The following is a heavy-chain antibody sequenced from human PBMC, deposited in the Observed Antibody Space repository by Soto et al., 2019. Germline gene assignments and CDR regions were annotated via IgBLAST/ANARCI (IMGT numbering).Heavy chain of an antibody. V-gene: IGHV4-59*08. J-gene: IGHJ4*02. CDR3: ARHGGDVVMVRD. CDR2: ISTTGVT. Sequence: QVKLQESGRGLVKPSETLSLSCTVSGGSLGDVYWTWIRQPPGKEMEWIGYISTTGVTNYSPSLMSRVTMSTDTSKNQFSLNLSSVTAADTAIYFCARHGGDVVMVRDWGQGIQVTVSS. CDR1: GGSLGDVY. D-gene: IGHD2-21*01.